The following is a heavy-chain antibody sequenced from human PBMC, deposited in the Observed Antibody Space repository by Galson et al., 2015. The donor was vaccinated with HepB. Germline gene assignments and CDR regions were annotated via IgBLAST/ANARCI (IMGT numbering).Heavy chain of an antibody. CDR2: IYPGDSDT. CDR1: GYSFPSYW. CDR3: ARHSRSGWYYFDY. D-gene: IGHD6-19*01. J-gene: IGHJ4*02. Sequence: QSGAEVKKPGESLKISCTGSGYSFPSYWIGWVRQMPGKGLERKGIIYPGDSDTRYSTSIQGQVTISAEKSISTAYLQWSSLKASDTAMYYCARHSRSGWYYFDYWGQGTLVTVSS. V-gene: IGHV5-51*01.